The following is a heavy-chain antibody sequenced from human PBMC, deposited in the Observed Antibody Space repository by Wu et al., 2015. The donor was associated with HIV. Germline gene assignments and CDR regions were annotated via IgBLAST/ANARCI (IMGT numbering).Heavy chain of an antibody. D-gene: IGHD3-22*01. V-gene: IGHV1-2*02. CDR2: INPNSGGT. J-gene: IGHJ4*02. Sequence: QVQLVQSGAEVKKPGASVKVSCKASGYTFTGYYMHWVRQAPGQGLEWMGWINPNSGGTNYAQKFQGRVTMTRDTSISTAYMELSRLRSDDTAVYYCARVRRAYYYDSSGSAPDYWGQGTLVTVSS. CDR1: GYTFTGYY. CDR3: ARVRRAYYYDSSGSAPDY.